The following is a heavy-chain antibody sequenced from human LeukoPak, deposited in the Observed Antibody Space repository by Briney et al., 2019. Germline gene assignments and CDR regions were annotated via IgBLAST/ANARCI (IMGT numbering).Heavy chain of an antibody. CDR1: GYSISSGYY. J-gene: IGHJ6*03. Sequence: SETLSLTCTVSGYSISSGYYWGWIRQPPGKGLEWIGSIYHSGSTYYNPSLKSRVTISVDTSKNQFSLKLSSVTAADTAVYYCARAMGRSSGMPPGYYYMDVWGKGTTVTVSS. CDR2: IYHSGST. V-gene: IGHV4-38-2*02. D-gene: IGHD6-6*01. CDR3: ARAMGRSSGMPPGYYYMDV.